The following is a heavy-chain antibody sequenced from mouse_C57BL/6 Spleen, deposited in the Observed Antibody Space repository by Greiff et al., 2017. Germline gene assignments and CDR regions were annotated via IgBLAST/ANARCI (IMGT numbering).Heavy chain of an antibody. V-gene: IGHV5-4*03. Sequence: DVMLVESGGGLVKPGGSLKLSCAASGFTFRSYAMSWVRQTPEKWLEWVATISDGGSYTYYPDNVKGRFTISRDNAKNNLYLQMSHLKSEDTAMYYCASYIVTDAMDYWGQGTSVTVSS. CDR3: ASYIVTDAMDY. J-gene: IGHJ4*01. D-gene: IGHD2-5*01. CDR2: ISDGGSYT. CDR1: GFTFRSYA.